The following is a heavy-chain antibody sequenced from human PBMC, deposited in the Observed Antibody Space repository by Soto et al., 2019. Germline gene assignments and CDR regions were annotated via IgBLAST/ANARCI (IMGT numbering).Heavy chain of an antibody. Sequence: SQTLSLTCVISGDSVSSNSAGWNWIRQSPSRGLELLGRTYYKSKWNNDYALSVKSRITINPDTSKNQFSLHLYSVTPEDTAVYYCTGITWFRGMDGWGQGTPVTVSS. V-gene: IGHV6-1*01. D-gene: IGHD3-10*01. J-gene: IGHJ6*02. CDR3: TGITWFRGMDG. CDR1: GDSVSSNSAG. CDR2: TYYKSKWNN.